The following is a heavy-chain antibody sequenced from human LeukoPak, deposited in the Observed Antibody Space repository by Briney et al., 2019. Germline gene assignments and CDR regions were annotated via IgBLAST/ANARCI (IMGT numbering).Heavy chain of an antibody. CDR2: IYYSGST. D-gene: IGHD4-17*01. CDR1: GGSISSYY. CDR3: ARDYGDQGYYYYGMDV. J-gene: IGHJ6*02. V-gene: IGHV4-59*01. Sequence: KPSETLSLTCTVSGGSISSYYWSWIRQPPGKGLEWIGYIYYSGSTNYNPSLKSRVTISVDTSKNQFSLKLSSVTAADTAVYYCARDYGDQGYYYYGMDVWGQGTTVTVSS.